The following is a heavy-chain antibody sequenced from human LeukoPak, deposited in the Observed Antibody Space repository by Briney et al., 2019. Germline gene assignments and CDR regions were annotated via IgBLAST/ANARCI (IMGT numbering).Heavy chain of an antibody. J-gene: IGHJ4*02. CDR1: GFTFSSYA. V-gene: IGHV3-30*18. D-gene: IGHD5-18*01. Sequence: GGSLRLSCVASGFTFSSYAMHWVRQAPGKGLEWVAVISNDGTKKYYADSVKGRFTVSKDNSKNTLYLQMSSLRPEDTAVYYCAKEKYRGYSYGSGDYWGQGTLVTVSS. CDR2: ISNDGTKK. CDR3: AKEKYRGYSYGSGDY.